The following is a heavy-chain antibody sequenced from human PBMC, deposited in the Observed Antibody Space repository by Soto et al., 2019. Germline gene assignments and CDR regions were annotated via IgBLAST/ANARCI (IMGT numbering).Heavy chain of an antibody. V-gene: IGHV1-18*01. CDR1: GYSFTSYG. Sequence: EASVKVSCKASGYSFTSYGIGWVRQAPGQGLEWMGWINAYNGNTNYAQNLQGRVTLTTDTSTSTAYMELRSLRSDDTAVYYCARDDPRGNSYSNFYGMDVWGQGTTVTVSS. J-gene: IGHJ6*02. CDR2: INAYNGNT. D-gene: IGHD1-26*01. CDR3: ARDDPRGNSYSNFYGMDV.